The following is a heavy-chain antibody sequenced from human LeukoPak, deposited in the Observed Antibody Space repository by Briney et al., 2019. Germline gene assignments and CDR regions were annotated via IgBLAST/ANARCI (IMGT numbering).Heavy chain of an antibody. Sequence: ASVKVSCKASGYTFTGYYMHWVRQAPGQGLEWMGWINPNSGGTNYAQKFQRRVTMTRDTSISTAYMELSRLRSDDTAVYYCAREISGSYYPYYYYGMDVWGQGATATVSS. CDR3: AREISGSYYPYYYYGMDV. J-gene: IGHJ6*02. V-gene: IGHV1-2*02. CDR2: INPNSGGT. CDR1: GYTFTGYY. D-gene: IGHD3-10*01.